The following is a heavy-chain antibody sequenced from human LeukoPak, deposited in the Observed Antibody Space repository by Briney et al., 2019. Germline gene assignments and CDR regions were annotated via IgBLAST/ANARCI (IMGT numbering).Heavy chain of an antibody. D-gene: IGHD6-19*01. J-gene: IGHJ4*02. Sequence: GASVKVSCKASGYTFTSYGISWVRQAPGQGLEWMGWISAYNGNTNYAQKLQGRVTMTTDTSTSTAYMELRSLRSDDTAVYYCARDMGIAVAGVLWYWGQGTLVTVPS. CDR3: ARDMGIAVAGVLWY. V-gene: IGHV1-18*04. CDR2: ISAYNGNT. CDR1: GYTFTSYG.